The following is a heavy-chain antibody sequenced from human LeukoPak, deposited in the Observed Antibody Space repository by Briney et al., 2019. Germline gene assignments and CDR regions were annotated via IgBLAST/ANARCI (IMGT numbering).Heavy chain of an antibody. Sequence: PSQTLSLTCTVSGGSISSGGYYWSGIRQHPGKGLEWIGYIYYSGSTYYNPSLKSRVTISVDTSKNQFSLKLSSVTAADTAVYYCARGVWFGELDYWGQGTLVTVSS. CDR2: IYYSGST. J-gene: IGHJ4*02. V-gene: IGHV4-31*03. D-gene: IGHD3-10*01. CDR3: ARGVWFGELDY. CDR1: GGSISSGGYY.